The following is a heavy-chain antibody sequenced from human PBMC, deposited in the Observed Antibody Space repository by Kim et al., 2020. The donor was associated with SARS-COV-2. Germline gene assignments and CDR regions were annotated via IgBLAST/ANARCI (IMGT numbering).Heavy chain of an antibody. J-gene: IGHJ6*02. Sequence: GGSLRLSCAASGFTFDDYAMHWVRQAPGKGLEWVSLISGDGGSTYYADSVKGRFTISRDNSKNSLYLQMNSLRTEDTALYYCAKVESGVAALLYYYYYGMDVWGQGTTVTVSS. D-gene: IGHD2-15*01. CDR1: GFTFDDYA. CDR2: ISGDGGST. CDR3: AKVESGVAALLYYYYYGMDV. V-gene: IGHV3-43*02.